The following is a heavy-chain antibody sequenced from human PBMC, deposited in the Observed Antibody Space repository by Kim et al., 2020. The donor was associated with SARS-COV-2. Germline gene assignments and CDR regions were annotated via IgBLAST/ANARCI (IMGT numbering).Heavy chain of an antibody. J-gene: IGHJ4*02. CDR2: IWYDGSNK. V-gene: IGHV3-33*08. CDR3: ARDKGVYSGYDFDPPPLDY. CDR1: GFTFSSYG. D-gene: IGHD5-12*01. Sequence: GGSLRLSCAASGFTFSSYGMHWVRQAPGKGLEWVAVIWYDGSNKYYADSVKGRFTISRDNSKNTLYLQMNSLRAEDTAVYYCARDKGVYSGYDFDPPPLDYWGQGTLVTVSS.